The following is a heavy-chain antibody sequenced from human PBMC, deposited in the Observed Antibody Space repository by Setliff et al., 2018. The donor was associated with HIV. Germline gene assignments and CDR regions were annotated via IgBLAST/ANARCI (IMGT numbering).Heavy chain of an antibody. V-gene: IGHV1-46*04. CDR3: VRGVHSSPIITYYLDY. D-gene: IGHD6-13*01. CDR1: GYTFSNYH. CDR2: ITPSGATR. J-gene: IGHJ4*02. Sequence: ASVKVSCKASGYTFSNYHVHWVRQAPGEGLEWMGMITPSGATRKYAQKLQGRVTMTWDTSTSTVSMDLSSLRSDDTAVYYCVRGVHSSPIITYYLDYWGQGTLVTVSS.